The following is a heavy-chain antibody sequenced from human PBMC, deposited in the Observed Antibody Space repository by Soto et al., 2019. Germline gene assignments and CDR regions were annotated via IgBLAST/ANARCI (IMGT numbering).Heavy chain of an antibody. CDR2: MNPNSGNT. V-gene: IGHV1-8*01. CDR1: GYTFTSYD. D-gene: IGHD2-2*01. CDR3: ARANIVLVPAANDYYYGMDV. J-gene: IGHJ6*02. Sequence: QVQLVQSGAEVKKPGASVKVSCKASGYTFTSYDINWVRQATGQGLEWMGWMNPNSGNTGYAQKFQGRVTMTRNTSLNTTYRXLSSLRSEDTAVYYCARANIVLVPAANDYYYGMDVWGQGTTVTVSS.